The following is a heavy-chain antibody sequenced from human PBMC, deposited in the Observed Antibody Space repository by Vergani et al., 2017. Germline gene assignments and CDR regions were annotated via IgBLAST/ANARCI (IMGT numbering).Heavy chain of an antibody. CDR3: SRANSHCSGGSCYSELAEYCQH. Sequence: QVQLVESGGGVVQPGRSLRLSCAASGFTFSSYAMHWVRQAPGKGLEWVAVISYDGSNKYYADSVKGRFTISRDNSKNTLYLQMNSLRAEDTAVYYCSRANSHCSGGSCYSELAEYCQHWGQGTLVTVSS. J-gene: IGHJ1*01. D-gene: IGHD2-15*01. CDR1: GFTFSSYA. CDR2: ISYDGSNK. V-gene: IGHV3-30-3*01.